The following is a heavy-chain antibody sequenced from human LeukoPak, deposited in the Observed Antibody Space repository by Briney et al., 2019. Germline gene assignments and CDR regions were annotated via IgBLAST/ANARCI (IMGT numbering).Heavy chain of an antibody. CDR1: GFTFSSYA. CDR3: ARDRGHYYDSSGPLYYFDY. J-gene: IGHJ4*02. D-gene: IGHD3-22*01. CDR2: ISYDGSNK. V-gene: IGHV3-30*04. Sequence: GGSLRLSCAASGFTFSSYAMHWVRQAPGKGLEWVAVISYDGSNKYYADSVKGRFTISRDNSKNTLYLQMNSLRAEDTAVYYCARDRGHYYDSSGPLYYFDYWGQGTLVTVSS.